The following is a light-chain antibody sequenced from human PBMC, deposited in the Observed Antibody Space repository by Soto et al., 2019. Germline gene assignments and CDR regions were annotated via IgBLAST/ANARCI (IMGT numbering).Light chain of an antibody. CDR1: LSISTH. CDR3: QQYGSSPIT. V-gene: IGKV3-20*01. J-gene: IGKJ5*01. Sequence: VLTQSPDSLAVSPGERATLSCRASLSISTHLAVYQQKPGQAPRLLIYDASSRATGIPDRFSGGGSGTDFTLTISRLEPEDFAVYYCQQYGSSPITFGQGTRLEIK. CDR2: DAS.